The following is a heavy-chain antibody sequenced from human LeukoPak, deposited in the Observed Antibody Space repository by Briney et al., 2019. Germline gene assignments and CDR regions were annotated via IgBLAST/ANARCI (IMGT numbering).Heavy chain of an antibody. D-gene: IGHD2-2*01. J-gene: IGHJ5*02. V-gene: IGHV3-30*18. CDR3: AKFCTSGAWDWFDP. Sequence: PGGSLRLSCAASGFTFNTYSMNWVRQAPGKGLEWVAVISYDGSNKHYADSVKGRFTMSRDNSKNTLYLQMNSLRAEDTAVYYCAKFCTSGAWDWFDPWGQGTLVSVSS. CDR1: GFTFNTYS. CDR2: ISYDGSNK.